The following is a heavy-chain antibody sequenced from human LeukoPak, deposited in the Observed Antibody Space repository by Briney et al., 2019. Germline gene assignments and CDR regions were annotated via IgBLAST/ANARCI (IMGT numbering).Heavy chain of an antibody. D-gene: IGHD3-22*01. CDR3: ATFYYSSGYYHDY. Sequence: SETLSLTCTVSGGSISSGGYYWSWIRQHPGKGLEWIGYIYYSGSTYYNPSLQSRVTISVDMSKSQFSLKLSSVTAADTAVYYCATFYYSSGYYHDYWGQGTLVTVSS. J-gene: IGHJ4*02. V-gene: IGHV4-31*03. CDR2: IYYSGST. CDR1: GGSISSGGYY.